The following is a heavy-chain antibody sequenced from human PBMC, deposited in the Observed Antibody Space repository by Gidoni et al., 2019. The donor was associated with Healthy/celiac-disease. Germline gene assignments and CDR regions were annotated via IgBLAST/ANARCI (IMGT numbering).Heavy chain of an antibody. CDR3: VKDSSPGIAVAGPYNWFDP. J-gene: IGHJ5*02. D-gene: IGHD6-19*01. CDR1: GFTFSSYA. Sequence: EVQLVESGGGLVQPGGSLRLSCSASGFTFSSYAMHWVRQAPGKGLEYVSAISSNGGSTYYADSVKGRFTISRDNSKNTLYLQMSSLRAEDTAVYYCVKDSSPGIAVAGPYNWFDPWGQGTLVTVSS. CDR2: ISSNGGST. V-gene: IGHV3-64D*06.